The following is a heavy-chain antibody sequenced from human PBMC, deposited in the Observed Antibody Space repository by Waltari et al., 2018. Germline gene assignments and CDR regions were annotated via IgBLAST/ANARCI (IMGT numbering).Heavy chain of an antibody. Sequence: EVQLVESGGGLIQPGGSLRLSCAVSGLTVRNNYRSWVRQAPGKGLEWVSVIYSGGSTYYADSVKGRFTISRDSSENTVYLQMSSLRAEDTALYYCARLDFWTGSYYWGQGTLVTVSS. D-gene: IGHD3-3*01. CDR1: GLTVRNNY. CDR3: ARLDFWTGSYY. V-gene: IGHV3-53*01. J-gene: IGHJ4*02. CDR2: IYSGGST.